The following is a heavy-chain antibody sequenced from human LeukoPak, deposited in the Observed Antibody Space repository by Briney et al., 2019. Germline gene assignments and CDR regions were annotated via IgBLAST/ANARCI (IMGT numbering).Heavy chain of an antibody. J-gene: IGHJ4*02. CDR2: IKQDGSEI. Sequence: GGSLRLSCAASGFTFNSYWMSWVRQAPGKGLECVANIKQDGSEIYFVDSVKGRFTISRGNAKSSLYLQMNSLRGEDTAVYYCARARYGSGGYFFDFWGQGTLVTVSS. CDR1: GFTFNSYW. D-gene: IGHD3-10*01. V-gene: IGHV3-7*04. CDR3: ARARYGSGGYFFDF.